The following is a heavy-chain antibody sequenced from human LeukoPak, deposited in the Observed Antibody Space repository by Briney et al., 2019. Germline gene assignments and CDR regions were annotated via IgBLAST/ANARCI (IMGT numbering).Heavy chain of an antibody. V-gene: IGHV4-30-2*01. J-gene: IGHJ4*02. D-gene: IGHD3-10*01. CDR2: IYHSGST. CDR3: AREFGELLS. CDR1: GGSISSGGYS. Sequence: SETLSLTCAVSGGSISSGGYSWSWIRQPPGKGLEWIGYIYHSGSTYYNPSLKSRVTISVDTSKNQFSLKLSSVTAADTAVYYCAREFGELLSWGQGTLVTVSS.